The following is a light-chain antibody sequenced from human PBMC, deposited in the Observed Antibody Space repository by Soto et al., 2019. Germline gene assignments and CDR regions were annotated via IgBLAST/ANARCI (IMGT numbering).Light chain of an antibody. V-gene: IGKV1-39*01. CDR3: QQSYSTPLT. J-gene: IGKJ4*01. CDR1: QSLTTY. CDR2: AAS. Sequence: DIQMTQSPPSLSASVGDRVTITCRASQSLTTYLNWYQQKPGKAPKLLIYAASSLQSGVPSRFSGTGSGTYFTLTISGLQREDFATYYCQQSYSTPLTFGGGTKVEIK.